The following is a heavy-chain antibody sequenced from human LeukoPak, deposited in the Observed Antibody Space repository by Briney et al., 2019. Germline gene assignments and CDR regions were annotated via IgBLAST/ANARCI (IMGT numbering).Heavy chain of an antibody. V-gene: IGHV1-8*01. CDR2: MSPNSGNT. Sequence: ASVKVSCKASGYTFTSYDINWVRQATGQGLEWMGWMSPNSGNTGYAQKFQGRVTMTRNTSISTAYMELSSLRSEDTAVYYCARGQNMVRGVITAYWGQGTLVTVSS. J-gene: IGHJ4*02. CDR3: ARGQNMVRGVITAY. CDR1: GYTFTSYD. D-gene: IGHD3-10*01.